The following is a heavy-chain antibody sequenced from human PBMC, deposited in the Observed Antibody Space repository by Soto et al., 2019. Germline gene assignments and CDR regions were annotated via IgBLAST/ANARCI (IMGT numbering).Heavy chain of an antibody. CDR3: ARDSLVATDRYYYYGMDV. Sequence: ASQTLSITCTFSGDSMSSGGYYWTWIRQHPGKGLEWIGYIYYSGSTYYNPSLKSRVTISVDTSKNQFSLKLSSVTAADTAVYYCARDSLVATDRYYYYGMDVWGQGTTVTVSS. CDR2: IYYSGST. V-gene: IGHV4-31*03. CDR1: GDSMSSGGYY. D-gene: IGHD5-12*01. J-gene: IGHJ6*02.